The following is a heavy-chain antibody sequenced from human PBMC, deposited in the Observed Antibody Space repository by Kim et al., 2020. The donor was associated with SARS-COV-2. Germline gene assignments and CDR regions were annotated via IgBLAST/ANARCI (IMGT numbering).Heavy chain of an antibody. Sequence: GGSLRLSCAASGFTFSSYWMSWVRQAPGKGLEWVANIKQDGSEKYYVDSVKGRFTISRDNAKNSLYLQMNSLRAEDTAVYYCARDRGAWFGELRGMDVWGQGTTVTVSS. J-gene: IGHJ6*02. CDR1: GFTFSSYW. V-gene: IGHV3-7*03. CDR2: IKQDGSEK. CDR3: ARDRGAWFGELRGMDV. D-gene: IGHD3-10*01.